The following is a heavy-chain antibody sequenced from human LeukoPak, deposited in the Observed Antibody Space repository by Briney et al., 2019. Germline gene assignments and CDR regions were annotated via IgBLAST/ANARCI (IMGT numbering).Heavy chain of an antibody. D-gene: IGHD6-19*01. CDR1: GFTFSSYA. J-gene: IGHJ6*04. Sequence: PGGSLRLSCAASGFTFSSYAMHWVRQAPGKGLEWVAVISYDGSNKYYADSVKGRFTISRDNSKNTLYLQMNSLRVEDTAVYYCARGRGGWYGWDDYYYYGMDVWGKGTTVTVSS. CDR3: ARGRGGWYGWDDYYYYGMDV. V-gene: IGHV3-30*04. CDR2: ISYDGSNK.